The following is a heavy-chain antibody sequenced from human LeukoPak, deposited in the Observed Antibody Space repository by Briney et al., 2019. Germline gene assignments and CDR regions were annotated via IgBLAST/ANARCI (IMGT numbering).Heavy chain of an antibody. V-gene: IGHV1-69*13. CDR1: GGTSSSYA. CDR2: IIPIFGTA. J-gene: IGHJ4*02. CDR3: ARDSRALYYDSSGYYPF. Sequence: GASVKVSCKASGGTSSSYAISWVRQAPGQGLEWMGGIIPIFGTANYAQKFRGRVTITADESTSTAYMELSSLRSEDTAVYYCARDSRALYYDSSGYYPFWGQGTLVTVSS. D-gene: IGHD3-22*01.